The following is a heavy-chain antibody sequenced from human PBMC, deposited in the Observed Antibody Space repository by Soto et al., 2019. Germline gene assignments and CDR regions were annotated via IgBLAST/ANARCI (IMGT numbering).Heavy chain of an antibody. Sequence: SVKVSCKASGFTFTSSAMQWVRQARGQRLEWIGWIVVGSGNTNYAQKFQERVTITRDMSTSTAYMELSSLRSEDTAVYYCAADPQYDFWSGYYTSNFDYWGQGTLVTVSS. CDR3: AADPQYDFWSGYYTSNFDY. V-gene: IGHV1-58*02. CDR1: GFTFTSSA. CDR2: IVVGSGNT. J-gene: IGHJ4*02. D-gene: IGHD3-3*01.